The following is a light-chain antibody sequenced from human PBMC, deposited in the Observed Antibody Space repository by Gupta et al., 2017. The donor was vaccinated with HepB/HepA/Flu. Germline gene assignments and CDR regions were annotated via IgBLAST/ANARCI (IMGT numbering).Light chain of an antibody. Sequence: SYALTQPPSVSVSPGQTARITCPGDALPKQYAYWYQQKPGQAPVLVIYKGNERPSGIPERFSGSSSGKTVTLTISGVQAEDEADYYCQSADSSGTSVVFGGGTKLTVL. CDR1: ALPKQY. CDR3: QSADSSGTSVV. V-gene: IGLV3-25*03. J-gene: IGLJ2*01. CDR2: KGN.